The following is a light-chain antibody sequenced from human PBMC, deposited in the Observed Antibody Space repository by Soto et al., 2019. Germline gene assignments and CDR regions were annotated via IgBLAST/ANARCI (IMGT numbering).Light chain of an antibody. Sequence: EIVLTQSPGTLSLSPGERATLSCRASRSVTGNYVAWYQQKPGQAPRLLMSGASSRATGIPDRFSGSGSGTDFTLTISRIEPEDFAVFYCQQYVTSPPTFGQGTLLEIK. CDR2: GAS. CDR1: RSVTGNY. CDR3: QQYVTSPPT. V-gene: IGKV3-20*01. J-gene: IGKJ2*01.